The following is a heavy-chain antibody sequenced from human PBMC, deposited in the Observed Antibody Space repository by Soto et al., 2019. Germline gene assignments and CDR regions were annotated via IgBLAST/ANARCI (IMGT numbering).Heavy chain of an antibody. CDR2: IYHTGST. J-gene: IGHJ4*02. V-gene: IGHV4-31*03. CDR1: GVTVSSDAYY. D-gene: IGHD3-16*02. CDR3: ARYRFSGNKWSKFDY. Sequence: SETLSLTCTVSGVTVSSDAYYWSWIHQHPGKGLEWIGNIYHTGSTYYSPSLKSRVVISLDTSNNQFSLTLTSVTAADTAVYYCARYRFSGNKWSKFDYWGRGXLVTVSS.